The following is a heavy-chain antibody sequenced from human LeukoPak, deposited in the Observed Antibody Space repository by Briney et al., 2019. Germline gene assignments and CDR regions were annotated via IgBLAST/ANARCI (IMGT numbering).Heavy chain of an antibody. Sequence: PSETLSLTCTVSGGSISSGGYYWSWIRQLPGKGLEWIGYIYYSGTTSYNPSLKSRLTISLGTSKNQFSLKLSSVTAADTAVYYCARSFTSDLAFDIWGQGTMVTVSS. D-gene: IGHD3-16*02. CDR1: GGSISSGGYY. CDR3: ARSFTSDLAFDI. V-gene: IGHV4-31*03. CDR2: IYYSGTT. J-gene: IGHJ3*02.